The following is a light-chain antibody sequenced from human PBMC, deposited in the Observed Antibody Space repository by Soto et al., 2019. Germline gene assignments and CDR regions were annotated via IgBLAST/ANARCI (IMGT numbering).Light chain of an antibody. CDR2: EAT. V-gene: IGLV2-14*01. CDR1: SSDIGGYIY. CDR3: SSYTSSTTLYV. J-gene: IGLJ1*01. Sequence: QSALTQPASVSGSPGQSITISCTGTSSDIGGYIYVSWYQQHPGNAPKLMIHEATKRPSGVSDRFSGSKSGNTASLTISGLQAEDEADYYCSSYTSSTTLYVFGTGTKVTVL.